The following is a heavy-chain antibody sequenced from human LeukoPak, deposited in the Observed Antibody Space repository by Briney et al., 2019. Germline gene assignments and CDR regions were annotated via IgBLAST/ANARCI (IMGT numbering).Heavy chain of an antibody. J-gene: IGHJ4*02. CDR1: GFTFSSYE. CDR3: ATYRQVLLPFES. D-gene: IGHD5-18*01. CDR2: ISSSGSTI. Sequence: GGSLRLSCAASGFTFSSYEMNWVRQAPGKGLEWVSYISSSGSTIYYADSVRGRFTISRDNSKSILSLQMNSLRAEDTAIYYCATYRQVLLPFESWGQGTLVTVSS. V-gene: IGHV3-48*03.